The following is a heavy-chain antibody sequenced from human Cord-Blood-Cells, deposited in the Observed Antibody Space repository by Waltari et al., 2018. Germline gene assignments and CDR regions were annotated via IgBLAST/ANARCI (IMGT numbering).Heavy chain of an antibody. CDR2: INPNSGGT. CDR1: GYTFTGYY. Sequence: QVQLVQSGAEVKKPGASVKVSCKASGYTFTGYYMHWVRQARGQGLEWMGWINPNSGGTNYAQKFQGRVTMTRDTSISTAYMELSRLRSDDTAVYYCARDLDSSSSGVFIAFDIWGQGTMVTVSS. CDR3: ARDLDSSSSGVFIAFDI. D-gene: IGHD6-6*01. V-gene: IGHV1-2*02. J-gene: IGHJ3*02.